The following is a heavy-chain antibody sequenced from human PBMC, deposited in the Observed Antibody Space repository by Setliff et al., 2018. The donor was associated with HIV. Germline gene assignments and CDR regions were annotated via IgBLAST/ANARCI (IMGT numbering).Heavy chain of an antibody. D-gene: IGHD5-12*01. Sequence: SETLSLTCTVSGGSISDKSYYWGWVRQPPGKGLEWIANIYYTGGTYYNPSLQSRATISVDTSQNQFSLKLNSVTAADSALYFCARLGESGYDYRGYFDFWGQGKLVTVSS. CDR2: IYYTGGT. CDR1: GGSISDKSYY. J-gene: IGHJ4*02. V-gene: IGHV4-39*07. CDR3: ARLGESGYDYRGYFDF.